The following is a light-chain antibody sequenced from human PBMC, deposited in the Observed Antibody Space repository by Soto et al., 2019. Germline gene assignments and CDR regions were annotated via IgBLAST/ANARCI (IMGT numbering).Light chain of an antibody. CDR3: QQGHSFPLT. Sequence: DIQMTQSPSSVSASVGDRVTITCRASQDISDCLACHQQKPGEAPKLLIYSATTLHSGVPSRFSASGSGTDFTLTITTLQPEDFATYYCQQGHSFPLTFGGGTKVEIK. CDR1: QDISDC. CDR2: SAT. J-gene: IGKJ4*01. V-gene: IGKV1-12*01.